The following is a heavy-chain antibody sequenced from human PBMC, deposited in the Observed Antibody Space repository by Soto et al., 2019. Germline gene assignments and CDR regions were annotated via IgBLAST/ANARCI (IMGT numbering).Heavy chain of an antibody. CDR1: GFTFNSYW. CDR3: ARVLTGSWNWFDP. J-gene: IGHJ5*02. V-gene: IGHV3-74*01. D-gene: IGHD6-13*01. Sequence: EVQLVESGGGLVQPGESLRLSCAASGFTFNSYWMHWVRQAPGKGLVWVSRINSDGSRTNYADSVKGRFTVSRDNAKNTQYLQMNSLRAEDTAVYYCARVLTGSWNWFDPWGQGTLVTVSS. CDR2: INSDGSRT.